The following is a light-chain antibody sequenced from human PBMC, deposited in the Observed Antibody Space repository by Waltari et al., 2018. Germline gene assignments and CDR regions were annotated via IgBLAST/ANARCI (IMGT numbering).Light chain of an antibody. CDR3: CSFAGYGIYV. CDR2: EIS. J-gene: IGLJ1*01. Sequence: QSALTQPASVSGSPGQSITISCTAVNSNVDILHLVSWYQHHPGRNPRLLLYEISQRPSGISNRFSGSKSCNTASRTISGLQPEDEADYFCCSFAGYGIYVFGSGTQVSVL. CDR1: NSNVDILHL. V-gene: IGLV2-23*02.